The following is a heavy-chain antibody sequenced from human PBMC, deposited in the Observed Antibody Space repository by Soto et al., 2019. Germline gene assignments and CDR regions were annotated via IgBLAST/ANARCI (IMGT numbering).Heavy chain of an antibody. J-gene: IGHJ4*02. Sequence: SETLSLTCTVSGGSISSGDYYWSWIRQPPGKGLEWIGYIYYSGSTYYNPSLKSRVTISVDTSKNQFSLKLSSVTAADTAVYYCARERRYCSGGSCPLPSYWGQGTLVTVSS. V-gene: IGHV4-30-4*01. CDR1: GGSISSGDYY. CDR2: IYYSGST. CDR3: ARERRYCSGGSCPLPSY. D-gene: IGHD2-15*01.